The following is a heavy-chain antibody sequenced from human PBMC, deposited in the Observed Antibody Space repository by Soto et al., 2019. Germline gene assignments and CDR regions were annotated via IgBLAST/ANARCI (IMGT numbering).Heavy chain of an antibody. V-gene: IGHV1-69*06. CDR1: GGTFSSYA. CDR3: AREVAPGGWFDP. Sequence: TVKFSFKASGGTFSSYAISWVRQAPGQGLEWMGGIIPIFGTANYAQKFQGRVTITADKSTSTAYMELSSLRSEDTAVYYCAREVAPGGWFDPWGQGTLVTVSS. J-gene: IGHJ5*02. D-gene: IGHD5-12*01. CDR2: IIPIFGTA.